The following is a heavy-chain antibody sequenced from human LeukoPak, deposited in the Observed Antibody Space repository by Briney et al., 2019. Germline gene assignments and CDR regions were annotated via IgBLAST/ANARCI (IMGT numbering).Heavy chain of an antibody. CDR1: GGSISSSSYY. D-gene: IGHD3-3*01. V-gene: IGHV4-39*01. Sequence: SETLSLTCTVSGGSISSSSYYWGWIRQPPGKGLEWIGSIYYSGSTYYNPSLKSRVTISVDTSKNQFSLKLSSVTAAGTAVYYCARQGYYDFWSGQHDYWGQGTLVTVSS. CDR3: ARQGYYDFWSGQHDY. J-gene: IGHJ4*02. CDR2: IYYSGST.